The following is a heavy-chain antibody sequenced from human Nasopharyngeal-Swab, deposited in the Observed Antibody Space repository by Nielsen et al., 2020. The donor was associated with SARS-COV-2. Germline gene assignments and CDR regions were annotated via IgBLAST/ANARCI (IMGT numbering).Heavy chain of an antibody. CDR3: ARDRNGFIYYYYGMDV. D-gene: IGHD3-3*01. J-gene: IGHJ6*02. Sequence: GESLKISCAASGFTFSSYWMSWVRQAPGKGLEWVANIKQDGSEKYYVDSVKGRFTISRDIAKNSLYLQMNSLRAEDTAVYYCARDRNGFIYYYYGMDVWGQGTTVTVSS. V-gene: IGHV3-7*01. CDR2: IKQDGSEK. CDR1: GFTFSSYW.